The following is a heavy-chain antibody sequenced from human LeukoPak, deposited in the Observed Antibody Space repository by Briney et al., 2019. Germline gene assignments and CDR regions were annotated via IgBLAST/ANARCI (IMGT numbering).Heavy chain of an antibody. Sequence: GGSLRLSCAASGFTFSDHYMDWVRQAPGKGLEWVGRTRNKANSYTTEYAASVKGRFTISRDDSKNSLYLQMNSLKTEDTAVYYCARSGSDIDSALDIWGQGTMVTVSS. CDR3: ARSGSDIDSALDI. D-gene: IGHD1-26*01. J-gene: IGHJ3*02. CDR2: TRNKANSYTT. V-gene: IGHV3-72*01. CDR1: GFTFSDHY.